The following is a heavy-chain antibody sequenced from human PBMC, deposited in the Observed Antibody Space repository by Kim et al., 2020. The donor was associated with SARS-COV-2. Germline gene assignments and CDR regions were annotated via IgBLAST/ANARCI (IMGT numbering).Heavy chain of an antibody. CDR1: GGTFSSYA. V-gene: IGHV1-69*13. CDR3: ATSPIAVAANYFDC. CDR2: IVPILGTT. D-gene: IGHD6-19*01. Sequence: SVKVSCRASGGTFSSYAFSWVRQAPGQGLEWMGGIVPILGTTNLAQKFQGRVIITADESTGTAYIDVRSLTSEDTATYYCATSPIAVAANYFDCWGHGT. J-gene: IGHJ4*01.